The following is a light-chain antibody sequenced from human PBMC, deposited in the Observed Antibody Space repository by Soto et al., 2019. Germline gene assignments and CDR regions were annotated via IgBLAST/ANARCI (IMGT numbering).Light chain of an antibody. CDR2: NNN. CDR3: QSYDSGLSGSV. V-gene: IGLV1-40*01. Sequence: QSVLTQPPSVSGAPGQGVTISCTGSRFNIGAGYHVHWYQQLPGAAPKLLIYNNNFRPSAVPDRFSAYISDTSASLAITGLQAEDEADYYCQSYDSGLSGSVFGSGTKLTVL. J-gene: IGLJ1*01. CDR1: RFNIGAGYH.